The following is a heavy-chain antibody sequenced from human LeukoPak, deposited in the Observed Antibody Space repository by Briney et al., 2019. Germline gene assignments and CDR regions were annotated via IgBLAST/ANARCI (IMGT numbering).Heavy chain of an antibody. CDR3: AKDYYDSSGYPDY. CDR2: IRYDGSNK. J-gene: IGHJ4*02. V-gene: IGHV3-30*02. Sequence: GGSLRLSCAASGFTFSSYGMHWVRQAPGKGLEWVAFIRYDGSNKYYADSVKGRFTISRDNSKNTLYLQMYSLRAEDTAVYYCAKDYYDSSGYPDYWGQGTLVTVSS. D-gene: IGHD3-22*01. CDR1: GFTFSSYG.